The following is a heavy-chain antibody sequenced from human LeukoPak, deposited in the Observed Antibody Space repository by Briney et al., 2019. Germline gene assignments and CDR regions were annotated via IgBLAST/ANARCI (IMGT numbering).Heavy chain of an antibody. Sequence: SGGSLRLSCAASGFTFSTYSMNWVRQAPGKGLEWVSYIDTGTSTIYYADSVKGRFTISKDNAKNTLYLQMNSLRAEDTAVYYCARALGYCSGGSCYSQYYYMDVWGKGTTVTVSS. J-gene: IGHJ6*03. D-gene: IGHD2-15*01. CDR1: GFTFSTYS. CDR2: IDTGTSTI. CDR3: ARALGYCSGGSCYSQYYYMDV. V-gene: IGHV3-48*04.